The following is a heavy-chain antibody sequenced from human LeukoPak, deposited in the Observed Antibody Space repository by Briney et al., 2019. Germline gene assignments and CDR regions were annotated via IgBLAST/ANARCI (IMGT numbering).Heavy chain of an antibody. J-gene: IGHJ4*02. CDR1: GFTFSRYN. D-gene: IGHD2-15*01. CDR3: ARDVVEYCSGGSCTRYAY. CDR2: ISTSSSYI. Sequence: PGWALRLSCAASGFTFSRYNMNGVRQAPGKGVEGVSSISTSSSYIYYADSVRGRFTISRHNAKNSLYLQMNRLRAEDTAVYYCARDVVEYCSGGSCTRYAYWGQGSLVTVSS. V-gene: IGHV3-21*01.